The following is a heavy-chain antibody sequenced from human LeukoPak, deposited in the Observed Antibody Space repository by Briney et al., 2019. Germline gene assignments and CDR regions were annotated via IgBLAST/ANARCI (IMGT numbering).Heavy chain of an antibody. CDR2: ISSSSSTI. CDR3: AILQYYYDSSGSNTYLDY. J-gene: IGHJ4*02. V-gene: IGHV3-48*01. CDR1: GFTFSSYS. Sequence: GGSLRLSCAASGFTFSSYSMNWVRQAPGRGLEWVSYISSSSSTIYYADSVKGRFTISRDNAKNSLYLQMNSLRAEDTAVYYCAILQYYYDSSGSNTYLDYWGQGTLVTVSS. D-gene: IGHD3-22*01.